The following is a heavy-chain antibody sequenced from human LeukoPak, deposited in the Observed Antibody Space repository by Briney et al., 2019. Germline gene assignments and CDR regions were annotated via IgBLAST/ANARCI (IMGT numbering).Heavy chain of an antibody. CDR1: GGTFNSYA. V-gene: IGHV1-69*06. CDR2: IIPIFGTA. J-gene: IGHJ4*02. D-gene: IGHD6-13*01. Sequence: ASVKVSCKASGGTFNSYAISWVRQAPGQGLEWMGGIIPIFGTANYAQKFQGRVTITADKSTSTAYMELSSLRSEDTAVYYCARDTAAAGFDYWGQGTLVTVSS. CDR3: ARDTAAAGFDY.